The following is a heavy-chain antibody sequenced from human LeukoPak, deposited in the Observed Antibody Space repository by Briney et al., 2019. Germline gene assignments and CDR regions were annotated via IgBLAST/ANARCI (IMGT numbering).Heavy chain of an antibody. J-gene: IGHJ4*02. V-gene: IGHV3-15*01. CDR2: IKSKTDGGTT. Sequence: GGSLRLSCAASGFTFSNAWMSWVRQAPGKGLEWVSRIKSKTDGGTTDYAAPVKGRFTISRDDSKNTLYLQMNSLKTEDTAVYYCTTKVDTAMAYFDYWGQGTLVTVSS. D-gene: IGHD5-18*01. CDR1: GFTFSNAW. CDR3: TTKVDTAMAYFDY.